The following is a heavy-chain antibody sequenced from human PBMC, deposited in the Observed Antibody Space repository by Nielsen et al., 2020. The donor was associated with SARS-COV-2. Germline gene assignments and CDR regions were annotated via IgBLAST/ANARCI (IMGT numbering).Heavy chain of an antibody. CDR2: ISPHNGDT. V-gene: IGHV1-18*01. Sequence: WVRQAPGQGLEWMGWISPHNGDTKYAQKVQGRVTMTTDTSTNTVYMELKSLNSDDTATYFCARDLSITLVRGVNRHYYYGMDVWGQGTTVTVSS. CDR3: ARDLSITLVRGVNRHYYYGMDV. D-gene: IGHD3-10*01. J-gene: IGHJ6*02.